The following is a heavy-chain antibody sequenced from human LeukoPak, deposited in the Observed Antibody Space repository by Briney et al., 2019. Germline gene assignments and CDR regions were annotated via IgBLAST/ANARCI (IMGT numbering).Heavy chain of an antibody. CDR1: GYTFTGYN. V-gene: IGHV1-2*02. CDR3: ARDPSSSWYGDFDY. D-gene: IGHD6-13*01. J-gene: IGHJ4*02. CDR2: INPNSGGT. Sequence: ASVKVSCKASGYTFTGYNMHWVRQAPGQGLEWMGWINPNSGGTNYAQKFQGRVTMTRDTSISTAYMELSRLRSDDTAVYYCARDPSSSWYGDFDYWGQGTLVTVSS.